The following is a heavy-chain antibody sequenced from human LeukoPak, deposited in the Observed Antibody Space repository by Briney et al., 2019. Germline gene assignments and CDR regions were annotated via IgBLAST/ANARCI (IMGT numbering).Heavy chain of an antibody. J-gene: IGHJ3*02. CDR3: AKDPNGDYVDAFDS. Sequence: GGSLRLSCAASAFRFSSFAMTWVRQAPGKGLEWVSGIHGNGETTYYADSVKGRFTISRDNSRELLYLQMNSLRVEDTAVYYCAKDPNGDYVDAFDSWGQGTMVTVSS. CDR1: AFRFSSFA. V-gene: IGHV3-23*01. D-gene: IGHD4-17*01. CDR2: IHGNGETT.